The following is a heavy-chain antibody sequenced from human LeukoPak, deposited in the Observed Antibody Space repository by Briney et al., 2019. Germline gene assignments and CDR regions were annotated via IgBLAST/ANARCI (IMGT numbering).Heavy chain of an antibody. CDR1: GFTLTTYA. CDR2: ISGGGDKA. D-gene: IGHD6-19*01. Sequence: PGGSLRLSFAASGFTLTTYAINWVRQAPGKGLEWVSGISGGGDKAFYADSVNGRCTISRDNSENTGSLQMRSLRAEDTALYSCANDLALAGTGGRFDVWGQGTRVAVSS. CDR3: ANDLALAGTGGRFDV. V-gene: IGHV3-23*01. J-gene: IGHJ3*01.